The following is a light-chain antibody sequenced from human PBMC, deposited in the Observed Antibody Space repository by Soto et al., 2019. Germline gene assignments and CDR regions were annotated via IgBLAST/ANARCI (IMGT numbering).Light chain of an antibody. CDR3: QQYGGVSRT. J-gene: IGKJ1*01. CDR2: GAS. CDR1: QSVSSD. V-gene: IGKV3-15*01. Sequence: VMTQSPATRSVCPGERATLSCRASQSVSSDLAWYHQKPGQAPRLLIYGASTRATGIPARFSGSGSGTEFTLTISSLQPDDFAAYYCQQYGGVSRTFGQGTKVDIK.